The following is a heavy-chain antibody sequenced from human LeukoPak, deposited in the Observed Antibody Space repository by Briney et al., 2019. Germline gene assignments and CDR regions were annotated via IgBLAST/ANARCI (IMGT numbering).Heavy chain of an antibody. CDR1: GYTFTGYY. CDR2: INPNSGGT. J-gene: IGHJ4*02. V-gene: IGHV1-2*02. D-gene: IGHD1-7*01. Sequence: ASVKVACKASGYTFTGYYMHWVRQAPGQGLEWMGWINPNSGGTNYAQKFQGRVTMTRDTSISTAYMELSRLRSDDTAVYYCARGYNWNYYFDYWGQGTLVTVSS. CDR3: ARGYNWNYYFDY.